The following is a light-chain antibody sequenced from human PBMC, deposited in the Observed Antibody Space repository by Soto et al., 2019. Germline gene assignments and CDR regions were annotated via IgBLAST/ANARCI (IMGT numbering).Light chain of an antibody. V-gene: IGKV3-15*01. J-gene: IGKJ5*01. CDR1: ESVSTN. CDR2: GAS. CDR3: QQYSIWRT. Sequence: EVVLTQSPVTLSLSPGERATLSFRASESVSTNLAWYQQKAGQAPRLLIYGASTRATGIPARLSGSASGTDFTLTISSLTSEDFAVYYCQQYSIWRTFGHGTRLEIK.